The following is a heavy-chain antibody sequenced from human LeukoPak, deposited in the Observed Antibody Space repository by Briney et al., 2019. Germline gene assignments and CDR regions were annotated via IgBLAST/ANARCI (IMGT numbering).Heavy chain of an antibody. CDR3: ASTISCLL. D-gene: IGHD2-15*01. J-gene: IGHJ4*02. Sequence: GGSLRLSCAASGFTFSNYDMHWVRQAPGKGLVWVSRINDDGSSTTYADSVKGRFTISRDNTKNMLYLEMKSLRVEDTAVYYCASTISCLLWGQGTLVTVSS. V-gene: IGHV3-74*01. CDR1: GFTFSNYD. CDR2: INDDGSST.